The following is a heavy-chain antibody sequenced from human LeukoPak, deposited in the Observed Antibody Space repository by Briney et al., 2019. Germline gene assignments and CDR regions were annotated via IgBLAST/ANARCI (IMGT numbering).Heavy chain of an antibody. V-gene: IGHV3-48*01. CDR2: ISSSSSTI. D-gene: IGHD4-17*01. J-gene: IGHJ4*02. Sequence: GGSLRLSCAASGFIFSSYGMNWVRQAPGKGLEWVSYISSSSSTIYYADSVKGRFPISRDNAKNSLYLQMNSLRAEDTAVYYCARVFIGDYGDYQFDYWGQGTLVTVSS. CDR3: ARVFIGDYGDYQFDY. CDR1: GFIFSSYG.